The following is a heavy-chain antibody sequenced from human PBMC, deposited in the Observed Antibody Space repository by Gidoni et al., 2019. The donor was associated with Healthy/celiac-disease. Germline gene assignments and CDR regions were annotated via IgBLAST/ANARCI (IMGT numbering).Heavy chain of an antibody. CDR2: ISYDGSNK. CDR3: AKGDVEYAFDI. D-gene: IGHD3-3*01. CDR1: GFTFSSYG. Sequence: QLQLVESGGGVVQPGRSLRLSCAAAGFTFSSYGMHWVRQAPGKGLEWVAVISYDGSNKYYADSVKGRFTISRDNSKNTLYLQMNSLRAEDTAVYYCAKGDVEYAFDIWGQGTMVTVSS. V-gene: IGHV3-30*18. J-gene: IGHJ3*02.